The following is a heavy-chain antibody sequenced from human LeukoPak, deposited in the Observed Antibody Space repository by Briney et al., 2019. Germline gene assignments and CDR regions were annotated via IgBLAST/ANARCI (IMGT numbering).Heavy chain of an antibody. V-gene: IGHV3-11*01. CDR3: ARDHREAVGTMTMTGAAKDAYNI. CDR1: GFTFSDFS. J-gene: IGHJ3*02. CDR2: ISNSGTTI. D-gene: IGHD3-22*01. Sequence: GGSLRLSCAASGFTFSDFSMNWIRQAPGKGLEWVSYISNSGTTIYYADSVKGRFTISRDNAQNSLYLQMNSLKNEDTAVYYCARDHREAVGTMTMTGAAKDAYNIWGQGTKVTVSS.